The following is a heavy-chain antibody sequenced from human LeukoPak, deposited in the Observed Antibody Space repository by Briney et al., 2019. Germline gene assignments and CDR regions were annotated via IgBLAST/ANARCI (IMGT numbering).Heavy chain of an antibody. CDR1: GFTFSSHA. V-gene: IGHV3-21*01. D-gene: IGHD3-10*02. Sequence: GGSLRLSCGASGFTFSSHAMNWVRQAPGKGLEWVSSISSSSSYIYYADSVKGRFTISRDNAKNSLYLQMNSLRAEDTAVYYCARVEGMFGYLDYWGQGTLVTVSS. CDR3: ARVEGMFGYLDY. J-gene: IGHJ4*02. CDR2: ISSSSSYI.